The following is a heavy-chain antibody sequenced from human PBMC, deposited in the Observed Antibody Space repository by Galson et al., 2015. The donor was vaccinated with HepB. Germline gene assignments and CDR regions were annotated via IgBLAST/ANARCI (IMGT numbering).Heavy chain of an antibody. CDR1: GCTFSSFA. J-gene: IGHJ4*02. D-gene: IGHD1-14*01. CDR2: IIPIFDIP. Sequence: SVKVSCKASGCTFSSFAFTWVRQAPGQGLEWMGNIIPIFDIPNYAQKFQGRVTITADTSTNTVFMEVSSLRSEDTAAYYCATDLLTGPTHYWGQGTLVTVSS. V-gene: IGHV1-69*04. CDR3: ATDLLTGPTHY.